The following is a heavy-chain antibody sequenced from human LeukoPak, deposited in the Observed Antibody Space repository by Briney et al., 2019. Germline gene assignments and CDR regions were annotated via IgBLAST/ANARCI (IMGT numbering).Heavy chain of an antibody. CDR2: ISSYNGDT. D-gene: IGHD4-23*01. CDR3: ARGDHGGGFDY. Sequence: GASVKVSCKASGYTFTSYGITWVRKAPGQGLEWMGWISSYNGDTKYAQKVQGRVTVTTDTSTSTAYMELRSLSLDDTAVYYCARGDHGGGFDYWGQGTLVTVSS. CDR1: GYTFTSYG. J-gene: IGHJ4*02. V-gene: IGHV1-18*01.